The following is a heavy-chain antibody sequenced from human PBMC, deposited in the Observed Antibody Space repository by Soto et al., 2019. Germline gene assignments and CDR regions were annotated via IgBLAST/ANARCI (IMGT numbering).Heavy chain of an antibody. J-gene: IGHJ6*02. CDR3: ARVFPGDYYYYGMDV. CDR2: IIPILGIA. CDR1: GGTFSSYT. V-gene: IGHV1-69*02. Sequence: QVQLVQSGAEVKKPGSAVKVSCKASGGTFSSYTISWVRQAPGQGLEWMGRIIPILGIANYAQKFQGRVTTTADKSTSTGYMELSSLRSEDTAVYYCARVFPGDYYYYGMDVWGQGTTVTVSS.